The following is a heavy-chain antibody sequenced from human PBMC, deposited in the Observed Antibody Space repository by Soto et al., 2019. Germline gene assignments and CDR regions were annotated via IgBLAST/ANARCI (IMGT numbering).Heavy chain of an antibody. CDR1: GGTFSSYA. J-gene: IGHJ3*02. D-gene: IGHD3-9*01. V-gene: IGHV1-69*06. Sequence: QVQLVQSGAEGKKPGSSVKLSCKASGGTFSSYAISWVRQAPGQGLEWMGGIIPIFGTANYAQKFQGRVTITADKSTSTAYMELSSLRSEDTAVYYCARDLHCDILTGYYNHDAFDIWGQGTMVTVSS. CDR2: IIPIFGTA. CDR3: ARDLHCDILTGYYNHDAFDI.